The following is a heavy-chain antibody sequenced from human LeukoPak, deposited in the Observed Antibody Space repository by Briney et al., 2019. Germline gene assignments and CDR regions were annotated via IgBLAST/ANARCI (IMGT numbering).Heavy chain of an antibody. V-gene: IGHV3-23*01. CDR1: GFTFTSYS. CDR3: AKGGKWDVTPFDY. Sequence: PGGSLRLSCAASGFTFTSYSMNWARQAPGKGLEWVSTISSGGGSTYYADSVKGRFTISRDNSKNTLYLQVNSLRAEDTAVYYCAKGGKWDVTPFDYWGQGTLVTVSS. D-gene: IGHD1-26*01. CDR2: ISSGGGST. J-gene: IGHJ4*02.